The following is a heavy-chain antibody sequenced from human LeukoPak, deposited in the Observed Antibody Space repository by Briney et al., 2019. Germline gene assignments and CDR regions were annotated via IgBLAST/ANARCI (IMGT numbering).Heavy chain of an antibody. J-gene: IGHJ4*02. Sequence: VASVKVSCKASGYTFSSYGISWVRQAPGHGSEWMGWISAYNGNTNFAQEFQGRVTMTTDTSTSTASMELRSLRSDDTAVYYCARDQGIYNHRIIDSWGQGTLVTVSS. CDR2: ISAYNGNT. CDR3: ARDQGIYNHRIIDS. CDR1: GYTFSSYG. D-gene: IGHD5-12*01. V-gene: IGHV1-18*01.